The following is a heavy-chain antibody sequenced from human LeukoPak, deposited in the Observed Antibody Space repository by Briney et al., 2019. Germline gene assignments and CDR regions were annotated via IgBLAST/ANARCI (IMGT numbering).Heavy chain of an antibody. CDR2: ILYDGSNK. CDR1: GFTFSNAW. J-gene: IGHJ4*02. CDR3: AKDMASRDDYSNLFDY. V-gene: IGHV3-30*02. D-gene: IGHD4-11*01. Sequence: PGGSLRLSCAASGFTFSNAWMSWVRQAPGKGLEWVTFILYDGSNKYYADSVKGRFTISRDNSKNTVYLQMSSLRAEDTAVYYCAKDMASRDDYSNLFDYWGQGTLVTVSS.